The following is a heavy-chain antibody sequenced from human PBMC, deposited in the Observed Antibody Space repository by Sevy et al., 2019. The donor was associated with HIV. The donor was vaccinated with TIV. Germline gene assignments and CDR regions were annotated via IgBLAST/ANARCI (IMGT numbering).Heavy chain of an antibody. Sequence: GGSLRLSCAASGFTFGDYGFHWVRQSPGKGLEWVAVISYDGSNKYYADSVKGRFTISRDNSKNTLYLQMNSLRAEDTAVYYCAKEVYVDTAMVTVFDYWGQGSLVTVSS. CDR3: AKEVYVDTAMVTVFDY. D-gene: IGHD5-18*01. J-gene: IGHJ4*02. CDR1: GFTFGDYG. CDR2: ISYDGSNK. V-gene: IGHV3-30*18.